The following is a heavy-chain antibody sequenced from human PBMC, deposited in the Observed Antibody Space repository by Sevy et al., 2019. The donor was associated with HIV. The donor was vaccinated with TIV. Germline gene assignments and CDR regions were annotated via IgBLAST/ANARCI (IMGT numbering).Heavy chain of an antibody. V-gene: IGHV6-1*01. D-gene: IGHD5-12*01. CDR3: VRDGGDIVATIYYFDY. Sequence: SETLSLTCAISGDSVSSNSAAWNWIRQSPSRGLEWLGRTYYRSKWYNDYAVSVKSRITINPDTSKKQFPLKLNSVNPEYPGVYYCVRDGGDIVATIYYFDYWGQGTLVTVSS. CDR1: GDSVSSNSAA. CDR2: TYYRSKWYN. J-gene: IGHJ4*02.